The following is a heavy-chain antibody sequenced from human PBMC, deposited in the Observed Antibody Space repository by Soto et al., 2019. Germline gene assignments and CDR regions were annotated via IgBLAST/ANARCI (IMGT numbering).Heavy chain of an antibody. V-gene: IGHV4-34*01. CDR1: GGSFSGYY. J-gene: IGHJ6*02. D-gene: IGHD3-10*01. CDR3: ARGRGLRGYYGSGSYYNYYYYYGMDV. CDR2: INHSGST. Sequence: SETLSLTCAVYGGSFSGYYWSWIRQPPGKGLEWIGEINHSGSTNYNPSLKSRVTISVDTSKNQFSLKLSSVTAADTAVYYCARGRGLRGYYGSGSYYNYYYYYGMDVWGQGTTVTVSS.